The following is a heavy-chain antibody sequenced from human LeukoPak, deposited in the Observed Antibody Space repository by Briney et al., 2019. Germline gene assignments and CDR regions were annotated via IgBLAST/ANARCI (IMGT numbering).Heavy chain of an antibody. J-gene: IGHJ4*02. V-gene: IGHV1-8*01. CDR1: GYTFTSYD. CDR3: ARDMVRDYVWGSYPLGY. D-gene: IGHD3-16*02. CDR2: MNPNSGNT. Sequence: ASVKVSCKASGYTFTSYDINWVRQATGQGLEWMGWMNPNSGNTGYAQKFQGRVTMTRNTSISTAYMELSSLRSEDTAVYYCARDMVRDYVWGSYPLGYWGQGTLVTVSS.